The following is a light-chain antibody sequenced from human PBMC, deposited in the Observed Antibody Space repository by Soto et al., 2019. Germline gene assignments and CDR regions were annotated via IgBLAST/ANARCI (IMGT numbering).Light chain of an antibody. CDR1: SSDVGSYKF. Sequence: QSVLTQPASVSGSPGQSITISCTGASSDVGSYKFVSWYQQHPGKAPKLMIFEGSKRPSGVSDRFSGSKSGNTASLTISGLQAEDEADYHCCSYAGSNIWLFGGGTKLTVL. V-gene: IGLV2-23*01. CDR2: EGS. J-gene: IGLJ3*02. CDR3: CSYAGSNIWL.